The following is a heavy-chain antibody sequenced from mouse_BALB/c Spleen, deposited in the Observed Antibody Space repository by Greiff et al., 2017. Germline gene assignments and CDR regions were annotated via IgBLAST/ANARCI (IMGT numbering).Heavy chain of an antibody. V-gene: IGHV14-3*02. CDR3: ARGGWLLRGPFAY. Sequence: EVKLVESGAELVKPGASVKLSCTASGFNIKDTYMHWVKQRPEQGLEWIGRIDPANGNTKYDPKFQGKATITADTSSNTAYLQLSSLTSEDTAVYYCARGGWLLRGPFAYWGQGTLVTVSA. CDR1: GFNIKDTY. D-gene: IGHD2-3*01. J-gene: IGHJ3*01. CDR2: IDPANGNT.